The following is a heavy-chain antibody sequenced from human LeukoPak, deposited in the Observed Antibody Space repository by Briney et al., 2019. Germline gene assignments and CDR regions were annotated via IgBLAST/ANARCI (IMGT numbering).Heavy chain of an antibody. J-gene: IGHJ4*02. CDR1: GYSFTSYW. V-gene: IGHV5-51*01. CDR3: ASLYSSGRARPYYFDY. Sequence: HGESLKISCKGSGYSFTSYWIGWVRQMPGKGLEWMGIIYPGDSDTRYSPSFQGQVTISADKSISTAYLQWSSLKASDTAMYYCASLYSSGRARPYYFDYWGQGTLVTVSS. D-gene: IGHD6-19*01. CDR2: IYPGDSDT.